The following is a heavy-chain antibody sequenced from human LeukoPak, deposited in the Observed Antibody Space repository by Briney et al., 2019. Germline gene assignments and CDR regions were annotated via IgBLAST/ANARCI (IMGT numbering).Heavy chain of an antibody. Sequence: GGSLRLSCAASGFTFSSDAMSWVRQAPGKGLEWVSTISDTDERTAYANSVKGRFTISRDNSRNTLYLQINSLRAYDTAIYYCAKNIVVSGTSPFSYAMDVWGQGTTVSVSS. CDR1: GFTFSSDA. J-gene: IGHJ6*02. V-gene: IGHV3-23*01. CDR3: AKNIVVSGTSPFSYAMDV. D-gene: IGHD6-19*01. CDR2: ISDTDERT.